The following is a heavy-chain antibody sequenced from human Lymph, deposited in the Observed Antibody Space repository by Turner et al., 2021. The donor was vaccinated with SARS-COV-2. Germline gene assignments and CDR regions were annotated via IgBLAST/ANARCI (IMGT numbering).Heavy chain of an antibody. Sequence: DVQLVQSGAEVTKPGESLKISCKGSGYTFTSYWIGWVRQMPGRGLEWMGIICPGDSNTRYSPSFQGQVTISADKSISTAYLQWSSLKATDTAMYYCARREWGGSRGHIDYWGQGTLVTVSS. D-gene: IGHD3-3*01. J-gene: IGHJ4*02. CDR1: GYTFTSYW. V-gene: IGHV5-51*01. CDR3: ARREWGGSRGHIDY. CDR2: ICPGDSNT.